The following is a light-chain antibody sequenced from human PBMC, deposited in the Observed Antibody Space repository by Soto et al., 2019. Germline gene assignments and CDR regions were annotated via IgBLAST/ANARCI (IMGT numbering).Light chain of an antibody. J-gene: IGLJ1*01. V-gene: IGLV2-14*01. CDR2: EVS. CDR1: SSDVGTYNY. Sequence: QSALTQPASVSGSPGQSITISCTGTSSDVGTYNYVSWYQQHPGKAPKLIIYEVSNRPSGVSNRFSGSKSGNTASLTISGLQAEDEADYYCSSLTGSTDYVFGTGTKLTVL. CDR3: SSLTGSTDYV.